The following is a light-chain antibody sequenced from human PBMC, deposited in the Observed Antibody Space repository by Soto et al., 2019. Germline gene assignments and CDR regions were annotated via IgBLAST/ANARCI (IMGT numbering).Light chain of an antibody. Sequence: EIVMSQSPATLSVYPGERATLSCRASQSVSSNLAWYQQKPGQAPRLLIYGASTRATGIPARFSGSGSGTEFTLTISSLQSEDFAVYYCQQYNNWLTWTFGQGTKVDI. CDR1: QSVSSN. J-gene: IGKJ1*01. V-gene: IGKV3-15*01. CDR2: GAS. CDR3: QQYNNWLTWT.